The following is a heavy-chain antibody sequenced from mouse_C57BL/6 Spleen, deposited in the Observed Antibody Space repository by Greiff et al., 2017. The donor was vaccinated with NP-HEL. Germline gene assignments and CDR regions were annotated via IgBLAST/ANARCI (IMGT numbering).Heavy chain of an antibody. CDR3: TRTTTVVATCDY. CDR2: IDPETGGT. J-gene: IGHJ2*01. V-gene: IGHV1-15*01. D-gene: IGHD1-1*01. CDR1: GYTFTDYE. Sequence: QVQLQQSGAELVRPGASVTLSCKASGYTFTDYEMHWVKQTPVHGLEWIGAIDPETGGTAYNQKFKGKAILTADKSSSTAYMELRSLTSEDSAVYYCTRTTTVVATCDYWGQGTTLTVSS.